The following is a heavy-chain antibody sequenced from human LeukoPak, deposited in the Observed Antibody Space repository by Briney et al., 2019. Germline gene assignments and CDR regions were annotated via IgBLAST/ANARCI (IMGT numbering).Heavy chain of an antibody. CDR1: GGSIMNYA. D-gene: IGHD2-21*02. CDR3: ARVAAAIPRWYFDL. J-gene: IGHJ2*01. V-gene: IGHV1-69*06. Sequence: GASVKVSCKTSGGSIMNYAISWVRQAPGRGLEWMGVIIPIFGTSNYAQKFQGRVTITADKSTNTANMELSSLRSEDTAVYYCARVAAAIPRWYFDLWGRGTLVTVSS. CDR2: IIPIFGTS.